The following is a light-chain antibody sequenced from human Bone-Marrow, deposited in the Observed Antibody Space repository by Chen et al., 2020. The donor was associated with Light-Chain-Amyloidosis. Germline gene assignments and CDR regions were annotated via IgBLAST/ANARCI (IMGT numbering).Light chain of an antibody. CDR3: QVWDRSSDRPV. CDR1: NIGSTS. J-gene: IGLJ3*02. V-gene: IGLV3-21*02. CDR2: DDS. Sequence: SYVLTQPPSVSVAPGQTATIACGGNNIGSTSGHWYQQTTGQAPLLVVYDDSDRPSGIPGRLSGSNSGNTATLTISRGEAGDEADYYCQVWDRSSDRPVFGGGTKLTVL.